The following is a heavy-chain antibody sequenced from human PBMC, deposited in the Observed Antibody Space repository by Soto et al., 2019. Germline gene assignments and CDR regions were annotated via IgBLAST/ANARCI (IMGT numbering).Heavy chain of an antibody. Sequence: SLTCSVSGDSISNLDYFWAWIRQPPGQALEYIGYIYKSATTYYNPSFESRVAISVDTSKSQFSINVTSVTAADTAVYFCARGRYCLTGRCFPNWFDSWGQGALVTVSS. CDR2: IYKSATT. CDR1: GDSISNLDYF. V-gene: IGHV4-30-4*01. CDR3: ARGRYCLTGRCFPNWFDS. D-gene: IGHD7-27*01. J-gene: IGHJ5*01.